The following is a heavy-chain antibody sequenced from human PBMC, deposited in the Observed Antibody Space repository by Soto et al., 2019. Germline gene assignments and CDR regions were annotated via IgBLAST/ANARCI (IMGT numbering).Heavy chain of an antibody. D-gene: IGHD1-1*01. V-gene: IGHV2-5*02. Sequence: QITLKDSGPSLVKPTQALTLTCTFSGFSLSTPGVGMGWVRQPPGKALEGLALIYSDGDKSYRPSLKSRLSLSKDTSSDRVVLTLTDMDPVDTATYFCVPRGEVSDNLYFNHWGQGMPVTVSS. J-gene: IGHJ4*02. CDR1: GFSLSTPGVG. CDR3: VPRGEVSDNLYFNH. CDR2: IYSDGDK.